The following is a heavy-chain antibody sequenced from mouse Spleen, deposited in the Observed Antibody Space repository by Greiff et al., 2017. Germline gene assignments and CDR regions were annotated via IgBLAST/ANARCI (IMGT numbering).Heavy chain of an antibody. D-gene: IGHD2-5*01. CDR1: GYTFTSYW. CDR3: ANSNYFDY. Sequence: QVQLKQPGAELVRPGTSVKLSCKASGYTFTSYWMHWVKQRPGQGLEWIGVIDPSDSYTNYNQKFKGKATLTVDTSSSTAYMQLSSLTSEDSAVYYCANSNYFDYWGQGTTLTVSS. V-gene: IGHV1-59*01. CDR2: IDPSDSYT. J-gene: IGHJ2*01.